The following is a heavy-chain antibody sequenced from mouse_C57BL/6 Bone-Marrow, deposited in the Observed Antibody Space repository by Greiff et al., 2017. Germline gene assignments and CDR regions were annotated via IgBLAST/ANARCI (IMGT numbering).Heavy chain of an antibody. D-gene: IGHD2-3*01. J-gene: IGHJ2*01. CDR3: ARWLLRDY. CDR1: GYTFTSYW. Sequence: VHVKQPGAELVKPGASVKLSCKASGYTFTSYWMHWVKQRPGQGLEWIGMIHPNSGSTNYNEKFKSKATLTVDKSSSTAYMQLSSLTSEDSAVYYCARWLLRDYWGQGTTLTVSS. V-gene: IGHV1-64*01. CDR2: IHPNSGST.